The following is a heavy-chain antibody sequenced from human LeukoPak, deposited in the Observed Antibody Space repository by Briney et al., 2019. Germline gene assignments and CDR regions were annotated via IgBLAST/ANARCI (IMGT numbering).Heavy chain of an antibody. CDR3: ARVYYDSSGYYLPGFDY. Sequence: ASVKVSCKASGYTFTSYYMHWVRQAPGQGLEWMGIINPSGGSTSYAQKFQGRVTMTGDMSTSTVYMELSSLRSEDTAVYYCARVYYDSSGYYLPGFDYWGQGTLVTVSS. CDR2: INPSGGST. CDR1: GYTFTSYY. V-gene: IGHV1-46*01. J-gene: IGHJ4*02. D-gene: IGHD3-22*01.